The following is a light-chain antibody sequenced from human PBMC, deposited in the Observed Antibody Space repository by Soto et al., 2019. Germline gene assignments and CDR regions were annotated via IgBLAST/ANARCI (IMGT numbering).Light chain of an antibody. V-gene: IGKV1-39*01. CDR1: QSINNH. CDR2: AAS. J-gene: IGKJ2*01. CDR3: QQSYIMSEVYT. Sequence: DIQVTQSPSSLSASAGGRVTITCRASQSINNHLNWYQQKPGKAPKLLIYAASSLQSGVPSRFSGSGSGTDFTLTITSLQPEDFATYYCQQSYIMSEVYTVGQGTKVDIK.